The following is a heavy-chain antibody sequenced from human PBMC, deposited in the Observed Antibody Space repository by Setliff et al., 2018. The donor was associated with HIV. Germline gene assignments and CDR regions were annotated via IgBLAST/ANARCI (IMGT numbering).Heavy chain of an antibody. J-gene: IGHJ4*02. D-gene: IGHD6-13*01. V-gene: IGHV3-43*01. CDR3: TKAMGSSWWEALHY. Sequence: GGSLRLSCAASGFTFDDYAIHWVRQAPGKGLEWVSLISWDGGSTSYADSVKGRFTISRDNSKTSLYLQINSLRTEDTALYYCTKAMGSSWWEALHYWGQGTRVTVSS. CDR2: ISWDGGST. CDR1: GFTFDDYA.